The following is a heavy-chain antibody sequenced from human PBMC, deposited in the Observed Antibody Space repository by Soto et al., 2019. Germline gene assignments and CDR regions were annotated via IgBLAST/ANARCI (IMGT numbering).Heavy chain of an antibody. CDR2: IYYSGST. V-gene: IGHV4-59*01. CDR1: GGSISSYY. Sequence: PSETLSLTCTVSGGSISSYYWSWIRQPPGKGLEWIGYIYYSGSTNYNPSLKSRVTISVDTSKNQFSLKLSSVTAADTAVYYCARYRYDFWSGPSYYYMDVWGKGTTVTVSS. D-gene: IGHD3-3*01. CDR3: ARYRYDFWSGPSYYYMDV. J-gene: IGHJ6*03.